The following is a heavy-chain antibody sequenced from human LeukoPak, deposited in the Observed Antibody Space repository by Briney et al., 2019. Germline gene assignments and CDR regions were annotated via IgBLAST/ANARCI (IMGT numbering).Heavy chain of an antibody. CDR2: ISYDGSNK. J-gene: IGHJ4*02. CDR1: GFTFSSYV. V-gene: IGHV3-30*04. CDR3: ARDQGPCSSTSCYFSGVDY. D-gene: IGHD2-2*01. Sequence: GGSLRLSCAASGFTFSSYVMYWVRQAPGKGLEWVAVISYDGSNKYYADSVKGRFTISRDNSKNTLYLQMNSLRADDTAVYYCARDQGPCSSTSCYFSGVDYWGQGTLVTVSS.